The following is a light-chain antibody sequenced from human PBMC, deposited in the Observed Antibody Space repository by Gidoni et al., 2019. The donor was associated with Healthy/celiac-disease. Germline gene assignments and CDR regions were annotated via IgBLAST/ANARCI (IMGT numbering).Light chain of an antibody. CDR1: QSVSSY. V-gene: IGKV3-11*01. J-gene: IGKJ4*01. CDR2: EAS. CDR3: QQRINWPLT. Sequence: DIVLTQSPATLSLSPGERATLSCRASQSVSSYFAWYQQKPGQAPRLLIYEASNRATGIPARFSGSGSGTDFTLTISSLEPEDFAVYYCQQRINWPLTFGGGTKVEIK.